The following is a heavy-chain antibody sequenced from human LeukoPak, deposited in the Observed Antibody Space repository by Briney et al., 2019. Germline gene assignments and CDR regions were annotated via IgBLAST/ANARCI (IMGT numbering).Heavy chain of an antibody. J-gene: IGHJ3*02. CDR2: IYYSGST. V-gene: IGHV4-39*07. D-gene: IGHD4-17*01. CDR1: GGSISSSSYY. Sequence: SETLSLTCTVSGGSISSSSYYWGWIRQPPGKGLEWIGSIYYSGSTYYNPSLKSRVTISVDRSKNQFSLKLSSVTAADTAVYYCARASYGDAFDIWGQGTMVTVSS. CDR3: ARASYGDAFDI.